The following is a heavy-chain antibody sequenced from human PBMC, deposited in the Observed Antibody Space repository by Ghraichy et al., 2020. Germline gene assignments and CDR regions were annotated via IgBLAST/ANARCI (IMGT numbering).Heavy chain of an antibody. CDR2: ISSSSSTI. Sequence: LSLTCAASGFTFSSYSMNWVRQAPGKGLEWVSYISSSSSTIYYAASVKGRFTISRDNAKNSLYLQMNSLRAEDTAVFYCARDAGVMGYCSSTSCYALDYWGLGTLVTGPS. CDR1: GFTFSSYS. V-gene: IGHV3-48*04. J-gene: IGHJ4*02. D-gene: IGHD2-2*01. CDR3: ARDAGVMGYCSSTSCYALDY.